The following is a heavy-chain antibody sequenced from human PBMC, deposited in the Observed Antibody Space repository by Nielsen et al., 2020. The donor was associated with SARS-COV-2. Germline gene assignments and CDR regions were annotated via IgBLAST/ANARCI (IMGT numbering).Heavy chain of an antibody. CDR2: ISYDGNE. J-gene: IGHJ4*02. Sequence: WIRQPPGKGLEWMTIISYDGNEHYADSVKGRFTISRDNSKSTVFLQMNSLKLEDTAVYYCARETIDHTSSFVDYWGQGTLVTVSS. D-gene: IGHD6-6*01. V-gene: IGHV3-30*04. CDR3: ARETIDHTSSFVDY.